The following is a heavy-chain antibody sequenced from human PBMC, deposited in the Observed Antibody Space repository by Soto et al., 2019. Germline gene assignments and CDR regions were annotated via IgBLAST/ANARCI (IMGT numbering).Heavy chain of an antibody. J-gene: IGHJ4*02. CDR3: ARHQRDDASRKIDC. V-gene: IGHV5-51*01. D-gene: IGHD3-16*01. Sequence: GESLKISCQGSGYSFTSNWIGWVRQMPGKGLEWMGIINPADSDIKYSPSFQGQVTISADKSVGTAYLQWSSLKASDTAMYYCARHQRDDASRKIDCWGQGTLVTVSS. CDR2: INPADSDI. CDR1: GYSFTSNW.